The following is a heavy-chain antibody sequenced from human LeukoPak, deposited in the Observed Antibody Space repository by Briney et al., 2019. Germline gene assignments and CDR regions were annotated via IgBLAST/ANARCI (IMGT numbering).Heavy chain of an antibody. V-gene: IGHV4-59*12. CDR2: IYYSGST. CDR3: ASLRSSSWYSLDY. J-gene: IGHJ4*02. Sequence: SETLSLTCTVSGGSISNYYWSWIRQPPGKGLEWIGYIYYSGSTNYNPSLKSRVTISVDTSKNQFSLKLSSVTAADTAVYYCASLRSSSWYSLDYWGQGTLVTVSS. D-gene: IGHD6-13*01. CDR1: GGSISNYY.